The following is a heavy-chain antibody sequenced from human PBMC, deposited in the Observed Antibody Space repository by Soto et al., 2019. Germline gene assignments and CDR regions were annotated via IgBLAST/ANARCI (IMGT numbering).Heavy chain of an antibody. Sequence: QVQLQEAGPGLVKPSQTLSLTCTVSGGSLSTVDYWWSWIRQSPDMGLEWIGHIYDGGRTYNNPSLESRVTMSVDTSKSQLSLTLSSVSAADTAVYYCARGPSGDKVDSWCQGTLVTVSS. J-gene: IGHJ4*02. CDR3: ARGPSGDKVDS. V-gene: IGHV4-30-4*01. CDR1: GGSLSTVDYW. D-gene: IGHD7-27*01. CDR2: IYDGGRT.